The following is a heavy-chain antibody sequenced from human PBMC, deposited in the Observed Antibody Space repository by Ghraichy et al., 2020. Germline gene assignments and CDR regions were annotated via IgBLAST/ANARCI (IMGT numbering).Heavy chain of an antibody. V-gene: IGHV4-31*03. CDR2: IYYSGST. J-gene: IGHJ4*02. Sequence: SLNISCTVSGGSISSGGHYWSWIRQHPGKGLEWIGYIYYSGSTYYNPSLKSRVTISVDTSKNQFSLKLSSVTAADTAVYYCATTTVTDNYYFDYWGQGTLVTVSS. CDR1: GGSISSGGHY. D-gene: IGHD4-17*01. CDR3: ATTTVTDNYYFDY.